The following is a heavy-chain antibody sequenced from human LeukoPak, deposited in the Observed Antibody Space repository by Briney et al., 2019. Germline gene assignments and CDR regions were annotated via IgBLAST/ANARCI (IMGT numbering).Heavy chain of an antibody. CDR2: INPNSGGT. Sequence: GASVTVSFNASGYTFTGYYMHWVRQAPAQGLEWMGWINPNSGGTNYAQKFQGRVTMTRDTSISTAYMELSRLRSDDTAVYYCAREGGGYSYGPFDYWGQGTLVTVSS. D-gene: IGHD5-18*01. V-gene: IGHV1-2*02. J-gene: IGHJ4*02. CDR3: AREGGGYSYGPFDY. CDR1: GYTFTGYY.